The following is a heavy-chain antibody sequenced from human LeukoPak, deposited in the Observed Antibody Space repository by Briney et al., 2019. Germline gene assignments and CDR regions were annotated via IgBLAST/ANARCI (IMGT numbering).Heavy chain of an antibody. CDR1: GGTLSSYA. Sequence: SVKVSCKASGGTLSSYAISWVRQAPGQGLEWMGRIIPILGIANYAQKFQGRVTITADKSTSTAYMELSSLRSEDTAVYYCARDRPRYDFWSGYTPSWGQGTTVTVSS. D-gene: IGHD3-3*01. CDR2: IIPILGIA. V-gene: IGHV1-69*04. CDR3: ARDRPRYDFWSGYTPS. J-gene: IGHJ6*02.